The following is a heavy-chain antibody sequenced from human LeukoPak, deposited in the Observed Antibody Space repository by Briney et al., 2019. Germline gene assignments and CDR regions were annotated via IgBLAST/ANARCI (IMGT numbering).Heavy chain of an antibody. J-gene: IGHJ3*02. CDR3: ARETWRWELLRPHLDAFDI. CDR2: ISSSSSTI. V-gene: IGHV3-48*01. D-gene: IGHD1-26*01. Sequence: PGGSLRLSCAASGFTFSSYGMNWVRQAPGKGLEWVSYISSSSSTIYYADSVKGRFTISRDNAKNSLYLQMNSLRAEDTAVYYCARETWRWELLRPHLDAFDIWGQGTMVTVSS. CDR1: GFTFSSYG.